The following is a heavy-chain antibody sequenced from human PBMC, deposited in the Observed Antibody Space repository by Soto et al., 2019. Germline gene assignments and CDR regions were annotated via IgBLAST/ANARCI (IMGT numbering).Heavy chain of an antibody. V-gene: IGHV4-39*01. CDR2: IYYSGST. CDR1: GGSISSSSYY. J-gene: IGHJ3*02. CDR3: ARPQYDFWSGHSGVGVAFDI. D-gene: IGHD3-3*01. Sequence: SETLSLTCTVSGGSISSSSYYWGWIRQPPGKGLEWIGSIYYSGSTYYNPSLKSRVTISVDTSKNQFSLKLSSVTAADTAVYYCARPQYDFWSGHSGVGVAFDIWGQGTMVTVSS.